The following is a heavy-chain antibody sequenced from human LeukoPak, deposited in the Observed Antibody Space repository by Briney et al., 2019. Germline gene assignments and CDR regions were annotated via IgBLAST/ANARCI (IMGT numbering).Heavy chain of an antibody. Sequence: GASVKVSCKASGYTFTDYYMHWVRQAPGQGLEWMGWINPNSGGTNYAQKFQGRVTMTRDTSISTAYMELSRLRSDDTAVYYCARAHRRGRDSLDLDYWGQGTLVTVSS. V-gene: IGHV1-2*02. J-gene: IGHJ4*02. CDR1: GYTFTDYY. CDR3: ARAHRRGRDSLDLDY. D-gene: IGHD2-21*01. CDR2: INPNSGGT.